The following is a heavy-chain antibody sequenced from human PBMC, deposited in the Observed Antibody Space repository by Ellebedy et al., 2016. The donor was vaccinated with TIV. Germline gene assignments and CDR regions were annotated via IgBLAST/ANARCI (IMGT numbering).Heavy chain of an antibody. CDR2: IKSKTDGGTT. CDR3: ARELYYYDSSGPDY. V-gene: IGHV3-15*01. CDR1: GFTVSSNY. Sequence: GGSLRLXXAASGFTVSSNYMSWVRQAPGKGLEWVGRIKSKTDGGTTDYAAPVKGRFTISRDDSKNTLYLQMNSLRDEDTAVYYCARELYYYDSSGPDYWGQGTLVTVSS. J-gene: IGHJ4*02. D-gene: IGHD3-22*01.